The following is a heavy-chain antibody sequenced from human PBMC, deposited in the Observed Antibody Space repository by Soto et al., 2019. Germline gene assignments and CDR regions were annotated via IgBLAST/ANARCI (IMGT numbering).Heavy chain of an antibody. D-gene: IGHD3-3*01. V-gene: IGHV4-59*08. CDR2: VYYSGST. CDR1: CGSIRSYY. Sequence: SETLSLTCTVSCGSIRSYYWSWIRQPPGKGLEWIGYVYYSGSTKYNPSLKSRVTISVDSSKNQFSLKLDSVTAADTAVYYCARLGGYYQAFYHWGQGTLVTVSS. J-gene: IGHJ4*02. CDR3: ARLGGYYQAFYH.